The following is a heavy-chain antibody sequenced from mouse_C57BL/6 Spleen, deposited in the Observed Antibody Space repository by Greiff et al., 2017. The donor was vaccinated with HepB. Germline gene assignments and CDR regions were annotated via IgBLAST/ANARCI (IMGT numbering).Heavy chain of an antibody. CDR3: ARAGGLRGFAY. Sequence: QVHVKQPGAELVMPGASVKLSCKASGYTFTSYWMHWVKQRPGQGLEWIGEIDPSDSYTNYNQKFKGKSTLTVDKSSSTAYMQLSSLTSEDSAVYYCARAGGLRGFAYWGQGTLVTVSA. D-gene: IGHD2-4*01. J-gene: IGHJ3*01. V-gene: IGHV1-69*01. CDR1: GYTFTSYW. CDR2: IDPSDSYT.